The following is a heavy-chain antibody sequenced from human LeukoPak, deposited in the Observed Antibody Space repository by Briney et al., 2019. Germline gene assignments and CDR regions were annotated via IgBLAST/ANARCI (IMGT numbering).Heavy chain of an antibody. CDR1: GFTFTYFA. CDR3: AKDVYDPPPDDAFDI. J-gene: IGHJ3*02. CDR2: ISGSGGRT. D-gene: IGHD1-14*01. V-gene: IGHV3-23*01. Sequence: GGSLRLSCAASGFTFTYFAMSWVRQAPGEGLEWVSLISGSGGRTYYADSVKGRFTISRDNSKNTLYLQMNSLRAEDTAVYYCAKDVYDPPPDDAFDIWGQGTMVTVSS.